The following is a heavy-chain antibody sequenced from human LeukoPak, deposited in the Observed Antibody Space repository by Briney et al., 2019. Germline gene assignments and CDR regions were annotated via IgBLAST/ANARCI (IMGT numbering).Heavy chain of an antibody. Sequence: KPSETLSLTCAVSGDSISSGGYSWSWIRQPVGKGLEWIGYIYHSGRTYYNPSLKSRVTISVDRSKNQFSLKLSSVTAADTAVYYCARALTSPYCGGDCYPDYFDYWGQGTLVTVSS. J-gene: IGHJ4*02. D-gene: IGHD2-21*02. CDR1: GDSISSGGYS. V-gene: IGHV4-30-2*01. CDR3: ARALTSPYCGGDCYPDYFDY. CDR2: IYHSGRT.